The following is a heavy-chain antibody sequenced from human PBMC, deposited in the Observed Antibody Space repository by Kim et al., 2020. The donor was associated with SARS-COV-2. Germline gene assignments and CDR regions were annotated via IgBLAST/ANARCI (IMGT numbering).Heavy chain of an antibody. V-gene: IGHV3-11*06. J-gene: IGHJ4*02. Sequence: GGSLRLSCAASGFTFSDYYMSWIRQAPGKGLEWVSYISSSSSYTNYADSVKGRFTISRDNAKNSLYLQMNSLRAEDTAVYYCARAIAARLFVLDYWGQGTLVTVSS. CDR3: ARAIAARLFVLDY. CDR1: GFTFSDYY. CDR2: ISSSSSYT. D-gene: IGHD6-6*01.